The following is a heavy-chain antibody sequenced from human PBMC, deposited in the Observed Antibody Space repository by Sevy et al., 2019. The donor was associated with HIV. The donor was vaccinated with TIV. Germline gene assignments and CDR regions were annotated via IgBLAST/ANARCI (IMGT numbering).Heavy chain of an antibody. Sequence: GGSLRLSCAASGFTFNIFSINWVRQAPGKGLEWVSYISSSTIYYADSVKGRFTISRDNAKNSLSLQMNSLRAEDTAVYYCVREGGYTDQGMDVWGQGTTVTVSS. CDR3: VREGGYTDQGMDV. CDR2: ISSSTI. V-gene: IGHV3-48*01. J-gene: IGHJ6*02. D-gene: IGHD5-12*01. CDR1: GFTFNIFS.